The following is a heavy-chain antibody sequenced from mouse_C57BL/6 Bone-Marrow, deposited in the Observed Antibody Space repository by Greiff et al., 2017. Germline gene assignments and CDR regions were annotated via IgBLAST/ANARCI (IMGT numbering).Heavy chain of an antibody. CDR3: ARLGEYDGYDAWFAY. V-gene: IGHV1-81*01. CDR2: IYPRSGNT. Sequence: QVQLQQSGAELARPGASVTLSCKASGYTFTSYGISWVKQRTGQGLEWIGEIYPRSGNTYYNEKFKGKATLTADKSSSTAYMELRSLTSEDSAVYFCARLGEYDGYDAWFAYWGQGTLVTVSA. CDR1: GYTFTSYG. D-gene: IGHD2-3*01. J-gene: IGHJ3*01.